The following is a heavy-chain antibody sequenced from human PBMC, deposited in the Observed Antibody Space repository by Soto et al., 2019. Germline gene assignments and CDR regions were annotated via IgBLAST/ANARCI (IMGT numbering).Heavy chain of an antibody. Sequence: QVQLQESGPGLVKPSGTLSLTCAVSSGSISSSNWWSWVRQPPGTGPEWIGEIYHSGRTNYNPSLKSRVTIPVDKSKNQFSLKLSYVPAADTAVYYCAASYPRTLVRYWGQGSLVTVAS. V-gene: IGHV4-4*02. CDR3: AASYPRTLVRY. CDR1: SGSISSSNW. J-gene: IGHJ4*02. D-gene: IGHD1-1*01. CDR2: IYHSGRT.